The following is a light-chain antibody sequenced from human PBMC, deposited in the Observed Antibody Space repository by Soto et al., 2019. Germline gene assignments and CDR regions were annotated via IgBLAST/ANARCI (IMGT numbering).Light chain of an antibody. J-gene: IGKJ2*01. CDR3: QQRSNWPPYT. CDR2: DAS. CDR1: QRVSTY. Sequence: EIVLTQSPATLSLSPGERATLSSRASQRVSTYSAWYQQKPGQAPRLLIYDASNRATGIPARFSGSGSGTDFTLTISSLEPEDFAVYYCQQRSNWPPYTFGQGTKLEIK. V-gene: IGKV3-11*01.